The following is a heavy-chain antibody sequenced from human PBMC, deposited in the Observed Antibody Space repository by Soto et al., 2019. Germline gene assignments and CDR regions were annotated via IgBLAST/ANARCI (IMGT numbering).Heavy chain of an antibody. V-gene: IGHV4-34*01. CDR2: LSYSGTT. J-gene: IGHJ5*02. CDR1: GGSFSGYY. CDR3: AATTMPTVGIWFDP. Sequence: PSETLSLTCAVYGGSFSGYYWTWIRQPPGKGLEWIGTLSYSGTTNYNPSLRSRLIISADTSKNRFSLRLTSVTAADTAMYYCAATTMPTVGIWFDPWGQGILVTVSS. D-gene: IGHD1-1*01.